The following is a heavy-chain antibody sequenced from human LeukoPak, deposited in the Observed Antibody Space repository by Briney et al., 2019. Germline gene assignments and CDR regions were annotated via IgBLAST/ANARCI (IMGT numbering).Heavy chain of an antibody. D-gene: IGHD6-13*01. CDR2: IYTSGST. V-gene: IGHV4-4*07. CDR1: GGSISSYY. CDR3: ARDGAAAAGPRYYYYMDV. J-gene: IGHJ6*03. Sequence: PSETLSLTCTVSGGSISSYYWSWIRQPAGKGLEWIGLIYTSGSTNYNPSLKSRVTMSVDTSKNQFSLKLSSVTAADTAVYYCARDGAAAAGPRYYYYMDVWGKGTTVTVSS.